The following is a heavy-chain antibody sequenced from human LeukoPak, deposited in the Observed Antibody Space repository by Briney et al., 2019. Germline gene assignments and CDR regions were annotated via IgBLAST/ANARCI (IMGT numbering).Heavy chain of an antibody. CDR3: ARDRGVVPAASIYYYYGMDV. J-gene: IGHJ6*02. CDR1: GGSISSYY. D-gene: IGHD2-2*01. CDR2: IYYSGST. V-gene: IGHV4-59*01. Sequence: PSETLSLTCTVSGGSISSYYWSWIQQPPGKGLEWIGYIYYSGSTNYNPSLKSRVTISVDTSKNQFSLKLSSVTAADTAVYYCARDRGVVPAASIYYYYGMDVWGQGTTVTVSS.